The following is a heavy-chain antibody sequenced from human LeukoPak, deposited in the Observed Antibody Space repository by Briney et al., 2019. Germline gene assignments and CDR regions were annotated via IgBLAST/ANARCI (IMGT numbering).Heavy chain of an antibody. CDR1: GFTFSSYA. CDR2: IIPIFGTA. V-gene: IGHV1-69*01. J-gene: IGHJ4*02. D-gene: IGHD3-22*01. Sequence: GGSLRLSCAASGFTFSSYAISWVRQAPGQGLEWMGGIIPIFGTANYAQKFQGRVTITADESTSTAYMELSSLRSEDTAVYYCARGGDSDPVVIYYFDYWGQGTLVTVSS. CDR3: ARGGDSDPVVIYYFDY.